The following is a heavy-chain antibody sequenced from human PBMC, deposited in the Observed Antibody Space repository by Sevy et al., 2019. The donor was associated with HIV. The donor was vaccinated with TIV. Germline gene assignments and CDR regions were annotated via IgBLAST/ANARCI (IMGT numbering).Heavy chain of an antibody. D-gene: IGHD3-3*01. J-gene: IGHJ6*02. CDR3: ARVLSNDFWSGYPYSMDV. CDR1: GFTFSNYA. CDR2: ISYDGSNK. V-gene: IGHV3-30-3*01. Sequence: GGSLRLSCAASGFTFSNYAMYWVRQAPGKGLEWVAVISYDGSNKYYADSVKGRFTISRDNSKNTLYLQMNSLRAEDTAVYYCARVLSNDFWSGYPYSMDVWGQGTTVTVSS.